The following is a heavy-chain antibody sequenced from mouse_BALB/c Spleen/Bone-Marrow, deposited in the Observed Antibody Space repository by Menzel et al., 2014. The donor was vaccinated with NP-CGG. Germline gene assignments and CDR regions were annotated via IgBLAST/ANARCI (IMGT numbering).Heavy chain of an antibody. V-gene: IGHV1-80*01. CDR2: IYPGDGDT. J-gene: IGHJ2*01. CDR1: GYAFSNYW. Sequence: QVQLKQSGAELVRPGSSVKISCTASGYAFSNYWMNWVKRRPGQGLEWIGQIYPGDGDTNYNGKFKGKATLTADKSSSTAYMQLSSITSEDSAVYFCARGRGWYFDYWGQGTALTVSS. CDR3: ARGRGWYFDY. D-gene: IGHD2-3*01.